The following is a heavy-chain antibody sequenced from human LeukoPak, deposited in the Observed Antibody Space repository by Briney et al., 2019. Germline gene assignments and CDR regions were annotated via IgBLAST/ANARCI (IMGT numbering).Heavy chain of an antibody. J-gene: IGHJ4*02. D-gene: IGHD3-10*01. CDR1: GGPISNSSFY. V-gene: IGHV4-39*02. CDR2: IYYRGST. CDR3: ARLFLRFGEFSFDY. Sequence: SETLSLTCTVSGGPISNSSFYWGWIRQPPGKGLEWIGNIYYRGSTYYNSSLKSRVSISVDTSKSYFSLKVSSVTAADTAVYYCARLFLRFGEFSFDYWGQGTLVTVSS.